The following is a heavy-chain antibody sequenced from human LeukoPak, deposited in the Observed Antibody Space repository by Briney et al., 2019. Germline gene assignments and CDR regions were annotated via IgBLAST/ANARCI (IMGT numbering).Heavy chain of an antibody. V-gene: IGHV3-21*01. CDR3: ARGSITIGRYDY. CDR1: GFTFSSYA. Sequence: GGSLRLSCTASGFTFSSYATNWVRQAPGKGLEWVSSISPTSTYIYYADSVRGRFTISRDNAKNSLYLQMNSLRDEDTAVYYCARGSITIGRYDYWGQGTLVTVSS. CDR2: ISPTSTYI. J-gene: IGHJ4*02. D-gene: IGHD3-10*01.